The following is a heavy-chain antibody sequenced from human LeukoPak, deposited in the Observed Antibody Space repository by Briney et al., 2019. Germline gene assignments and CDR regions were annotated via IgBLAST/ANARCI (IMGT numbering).Heavy chain of an antibody. Sequence: GGFLRLSCSASGFTFINYAITWVRQSPGKGLIWVSTFTAGGTTTYYADSVKGRFTTSRDTSTNTLYLHMNSLRAEDTAVYYCCFGVTSSVFFDYWGRGTLVTVSS. D-gene: IGHD3-3*01. V-gene: IGHV3-23*01. CDR2: FTAGGTTT. J-gene: IGHJ4*02. CDR1: GFTFINYA. CDR3: CFGVTSSVFFDY.